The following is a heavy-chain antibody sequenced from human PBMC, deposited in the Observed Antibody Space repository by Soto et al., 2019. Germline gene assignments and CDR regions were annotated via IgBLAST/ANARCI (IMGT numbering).Heavy chain of an antibody. Sequence: SETLSLTCTVSGGSISNGGYYWSWIRQHPGKGLEWIGYIYYSGSTYYNPSLKSRVTISVDTSKNQFSLKLSSVTAADTAVYYCASMVRGVQGWFDPWGQGTLVTASS. V-gene: IGHV4-31*03. CDR3: ASMVRGVQGWFDP. J-gene: IGHJ5*02. D-gene: IGHD3-10*01. CDR2: IYYSGST. CDR1: GGSISNGGYY.